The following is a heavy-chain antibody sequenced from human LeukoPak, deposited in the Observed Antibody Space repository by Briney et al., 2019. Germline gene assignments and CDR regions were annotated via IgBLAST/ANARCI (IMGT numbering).Heavy chain of an antibody. V-gene: IGHV3-30*05. Sequence: GALRLSCAASGFTFSNYGMHWVRQAPGKGLEWVAVISYDGSNKYYADSVKGRFTISRDNSKNTLYLQMNSLRAEDTAVYYCAREGVTAELLQNEYFDYWGQGTLVTVSS. J-gene: IGHJ4*02. CDR2: ISYDGSNK. D-gene: IGHD1-26*01. CDR3: AREGVTAELLQNEYFDY. CDR1: GFTFSNYG.